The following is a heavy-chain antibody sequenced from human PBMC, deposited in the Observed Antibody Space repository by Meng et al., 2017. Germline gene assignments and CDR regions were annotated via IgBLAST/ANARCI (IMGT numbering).Heavy chain of an antibody. D-gene: IGHD1-26*01. CDR2: AYYRSKWYH. CDR1: GASASSNSAA. CDR3: ARGSYSFDS. J-gene: IGHJ4*02. V-gene: IGHV6-1*01. Sequence: IRPQSSGPGMVRPSQTLSLICAISGASASSNSAAWNWIRQSPSRGLEWLGRAYYRSKWYHDYAESVKSRISIDPDTSKNQFSLQLRSVTPEDSAVYYCARGSYSFDSWGQRTLVTVSS.